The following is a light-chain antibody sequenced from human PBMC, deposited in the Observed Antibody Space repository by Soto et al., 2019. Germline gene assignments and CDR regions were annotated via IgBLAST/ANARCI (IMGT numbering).Light chain of an antibody. CDR3: QQRSNWLTWT. CDR2: DAS. V-gene: IGKV3-11*01. J-gene: IGKJ1*01. Sequence: EIVLTQSPATLSLSPGERANLSCRASQSVSSYLAWYQQKPGQAPRLLIYDASNRATGIPARFSGSGSGTDFTLTISSLEPEDFAVYYCQQRSNWLTWTFGQGTKVDIK. CDR1: QSVSSY.